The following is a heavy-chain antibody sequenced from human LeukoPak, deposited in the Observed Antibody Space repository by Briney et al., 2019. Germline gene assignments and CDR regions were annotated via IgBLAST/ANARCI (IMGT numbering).Heavy chain of an antibody. Sequence: SETLSLTCAVYGESFSGYYWSWIRQPPGKGLEWIGEINHSGSTNYNPSLKSRVTISVDTSKNQFSLKLSSVTAADTAVYYCARGSSDSKGGLYYFDYWGQGTLVTVSS. CDR3: ARGSSDSKGGLYYFDY. CDR2: INHSGST. D-gene: IGHD4-11*01. CDR1: GESFSGYY. J-gene: IGHJ4*02. V-gene: IGHV4-34*01.